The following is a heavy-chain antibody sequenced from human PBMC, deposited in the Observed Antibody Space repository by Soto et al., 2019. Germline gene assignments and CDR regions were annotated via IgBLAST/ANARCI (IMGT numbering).Heavy chain of an antibody. J-gene: IGHJ6*02. CDR3: ARSQGSSTSLAIYYYYYYGMDV. V-gene: IGHV1-69*01. CDR2: IIPIPGTA. Sequence: QVQLVQSGAEVKKPGSSVKVSCKASGGTFGSYAISWVRQAPGQGLEWMGGIIPIPGTANYAQKFQGRVTLAADESTRTAYMELSSLRSEDTAVYYCARSQGSSTSLAIYYYYYYGMDVWGQGTTVTVSS. D-gene: IGHD2-2*01. CDR1: GGTFGSYA.